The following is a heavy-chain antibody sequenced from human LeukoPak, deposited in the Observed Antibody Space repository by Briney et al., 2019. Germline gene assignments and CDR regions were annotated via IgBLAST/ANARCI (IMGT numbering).Heavy chain of an antibody. CDR2: ISYNGRT. D-gene: IGHD3-16*01. Sequence: PSETLSLTCTVSGDSISNYYWSWIRQPPGKGLEWIGYISYNGRTNYNPSLKSRVTISVDTSKNQFSLKLSSVTAADTAVYHCARVGRGDYTWGSYSFDYWGQGTLVTVSS. CDR3: ARVGRGDYTWGSYSFDY. V-gene: IGHV4-59*01. J-gene: IGHJ4*02. CDR1: GDSISNYY.